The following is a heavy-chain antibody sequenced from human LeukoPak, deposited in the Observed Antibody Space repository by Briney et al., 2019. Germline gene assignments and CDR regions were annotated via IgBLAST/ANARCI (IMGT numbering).Heavy chain of an antibody. Sequence: GASVKVSCKASGYTFTSYGISWVRQAPGQGLEWMGWISAYNGNTNYAQKLQGRVTMTTDTSTSTAYMELRSLRSDDTAVYYCARDIKWIQPGYYFDYWGQGTLVTASS. CDR3: ARDIKWIQPGYYFDY. J-gene: IGHJ4*02. V-gene: IGHV1-18*01. CDR2: ISAYNGNT. CDR1: GYTFTSYG. D-gene: IGHD5-18*01.